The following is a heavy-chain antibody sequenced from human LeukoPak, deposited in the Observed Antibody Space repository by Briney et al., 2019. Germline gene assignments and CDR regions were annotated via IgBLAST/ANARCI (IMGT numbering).Heavy chain of an antibody. D-gene: IGHD1-26*01. CDR2: IYYNGNT. V-gene: IGHV4-59*01. CDR1: DGSINSYY. J-gene: IGHJ6*02. CDR3: ARGRSNYYGMDV. Sequence: SETLSLTCSVSDGSINSYYWNWIRRPPGKGLEWIGYIYYNGNTNYSPSLKSRVTMSVDTSKNLFSLKVSSVTAADTAVYYCARGRSNYYGMDVWGQGTTVTVSS.